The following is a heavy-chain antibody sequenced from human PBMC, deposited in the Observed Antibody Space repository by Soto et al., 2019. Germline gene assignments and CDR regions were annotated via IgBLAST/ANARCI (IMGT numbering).Heavy chain of an antibody. Sequence: SETLSLTCAVYGGSFSGYYWSWIRQPPGKGLEWIGEINHSGSTNYNPSLKSRVTISVDTSKNQFSLKLSSVTAADTAVYYCARRACTSCSYYYYYYGMDVWGQGTTVTVSS. CDR1: GGSFSGYY. CDR3: ARRACTSCSYYYYYYGMDV. CDR2: INHSGST. D-gene: IGHD2-2*01. J-gene: IGHJ6*02. V-gene: IGHV4-34*01.